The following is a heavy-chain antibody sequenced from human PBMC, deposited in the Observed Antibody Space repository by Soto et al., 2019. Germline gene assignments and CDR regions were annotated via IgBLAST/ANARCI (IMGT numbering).Heavy chain of an antibody. CDR1: RFNFSTYA. V-gene: IGHV3-23*01. J-gene: IGHJ5*02. Sequence: RLSCAASRFNFSTYAMSWVRQAPGKGLEWVSTISDSGGRTYYGDSVKGRFTISRDNSKNTLYLQSNSLRAEDTAVYYCATIPLHYYVTSRYAIPWEKGTLVXVS. D-gene: IGHD3-10*02. CDR3: ATIPLHYYVTSRYAIP. CDR2: ISDSGGRT.